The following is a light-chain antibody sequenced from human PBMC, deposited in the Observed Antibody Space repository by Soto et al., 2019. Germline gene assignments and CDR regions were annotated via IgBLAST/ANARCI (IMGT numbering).Light chain of an antibody. CDR3: SLYTSENAYV. Sequence: QSALTQPPSVSGSPGQSVTISCTGTNTDFVSYNRVSWYQQPPGTAPKLMIYEVSKRPSGVPDRFSGSKSGNTASLTISGLQAADEADYYCSLYTSENAYVFGTGTKVTVL. V-gene: IGLV2-18*01. CDR1: NTDFVSYNR. CDR2: EVS. J-gene: IGLJ1*01.